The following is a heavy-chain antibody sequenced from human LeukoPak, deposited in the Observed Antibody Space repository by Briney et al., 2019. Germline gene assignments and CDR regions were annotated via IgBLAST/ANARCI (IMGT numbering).Heavy chain of an antibody. J-gene: IGHJ4*02. D-gene: IGHD4-17*01. V-gene: IGHV3-23*01. CDR1: GFTFSSYA. CDR3: AKNYGDYVVPFDY. CDR2: ISGSGSST. Sequence: PGGSLRLSCAASGFTFSSYAMSWVRQAPGKGLEWVSVISGSGSSTSYADSVKGRFTISRDNSKNTLYLQMNSLRAEDTAVYYCAKNYGDYVVPFDYWGQGTLVTVSS.